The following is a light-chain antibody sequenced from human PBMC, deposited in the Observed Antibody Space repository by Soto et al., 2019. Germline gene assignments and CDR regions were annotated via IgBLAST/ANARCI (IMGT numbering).Light chain of an antibody. CDR1: HTVGTY. CDR2: GSS. J-gene: IGKJ3*01. CDR3: QQRTNGPPLFT. V-gene: IGKV3-11*01. Sequence: EIVLTQSPATLSLSPGERATLSRRSSHTVGTYLAWYQKKPGQAPRLLIYGSSNRATGTPARFTGSGSGTDFSLTISSLEAEDSAIYYCQQRTNGPPLFTFGPGTKVEIK.